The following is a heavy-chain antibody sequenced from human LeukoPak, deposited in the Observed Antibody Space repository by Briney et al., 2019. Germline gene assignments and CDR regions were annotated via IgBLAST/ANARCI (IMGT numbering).Heavy chain of an antibody. CDR3: ARGGLYYDSSGYRGYFDY. Sequence: ASVKVSCKVSGISLRELSMHWVRQAPGQGLEWMGWINPNSGGTNYAQKFQGWVTMTRDTSISTAYMELSRLRSDDTAVYYCARGGLYYDSSGYRGYFDYWGQEPWSPSPQ. J-gene: IGHJ4*01. V-gene: IGHV1-2*04. CDR1: GISLRELS. CDR2: INPNSGGT. D-gene: IGHD3-22*01.